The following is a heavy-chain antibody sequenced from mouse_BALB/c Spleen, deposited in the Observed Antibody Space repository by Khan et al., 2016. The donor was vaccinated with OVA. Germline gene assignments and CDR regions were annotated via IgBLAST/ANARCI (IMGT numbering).Heavy chain of an antibody. Sequence: EVKLLESGPGLVKPSQSLSLTCTVTGYSITTNYAWDWIRQFPGNKLEWMGYISYSGSTSYNPSLKSRISITRDTYKNQFFLQLNSVTTEDTATYYCARKNYYGYAGDYWGQGTSVTVSS. J-gene: IGHJ4*01. D-gene: IGHD1-1*01. CDR3: ARKNYYGYAGDY. CDR2: ISYSGST. V-gene: IGHV3-2*02. CDR1: GYSITTNYA.